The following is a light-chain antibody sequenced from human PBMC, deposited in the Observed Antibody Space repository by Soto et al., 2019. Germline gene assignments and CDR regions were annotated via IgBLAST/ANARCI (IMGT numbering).Light chain of an antibody. CDR1: SSDVGSYNL. CDR2: EVS. V-gene: IGLV2-23*02. Sequence: QSALTQPASVSGSPGQSITISCTGTSSDVGSYNLVSWYQQHPGKAPKLMIYEVSKRPSGVSNRFSGSKSGYTASLTISGLQAEDEADYYCCSYAGSSPNYVFGTGTKVTVL. CDR3: CSYAGSSPNYV. J-gene: IGLJ1*01.